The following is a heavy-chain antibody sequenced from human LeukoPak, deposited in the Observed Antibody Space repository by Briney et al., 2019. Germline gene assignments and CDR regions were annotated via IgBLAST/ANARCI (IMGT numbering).Heavy chain of an antibody. D-gene: IGHD5-18*01. CDR3: ACRTAMVYYD. Sequence: KASETLSLAFTVSGGSISSSSYYWGWIRQPPGKGLEWIGSLYYSGSTYYNPSLKSRVTISVDTSKNQFSLKLSSVTAADTAVYYCACRTAMVYYDWGQGTLVTVSS. CDR1: GGSISSSSYY. V-gene: IGHV4-39*01. J-gene: IGHJ4*02. CDR2: LYYSGST.